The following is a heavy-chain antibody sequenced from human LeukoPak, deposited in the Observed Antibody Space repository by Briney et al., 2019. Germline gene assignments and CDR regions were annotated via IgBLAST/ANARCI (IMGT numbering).Heavy chain of an antibody. D-gene: IGHD1-14*01. Sequence: GESLKISCKASGYTFTNYWIGWVRQMPGKGLEWMGIIYPGDSDTRYSPSFQGQVTISADKSISTAYLQWSSLKASDTAMYYCARHRTPGGYYYYGMDVWGQGTTVTVSS. CDR2: IYPGDSDT. CDR3: ARHRTPGGYYYYGMDV. J-gene: IGHJ6*02. CDR1: GYTFTNYW. V-gene: IGHV5-51*01.